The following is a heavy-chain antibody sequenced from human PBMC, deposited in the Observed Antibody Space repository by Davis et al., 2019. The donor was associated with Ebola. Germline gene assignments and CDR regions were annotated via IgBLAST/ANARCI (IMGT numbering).Heavy chain of an antibody. D-gene: IGHD3-22*01. V-gene: IGHV5-51*01. CDR2: IYPGDSDT. J-gene: IGHJ4*02. CDR3: ARPSSGYEASFDY. Sequence: KVSCKDSGDTFLNYWIAWVRQMPGKGLEWMGIIYPGDSDTRYSPSFQGQVTISADKSINSAYLQWNSLRASDTAIYYCARPSSGYEASFDYWGQGTLVTVSS. CDR1: GDTFLNYW.